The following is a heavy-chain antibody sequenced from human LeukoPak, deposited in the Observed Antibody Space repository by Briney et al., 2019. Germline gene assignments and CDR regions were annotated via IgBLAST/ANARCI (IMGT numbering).Heavy chain of an antibody. CDR1: GFTVSSNY. V-gene: IGHV3-53*05. J-gene: IGHJ4*02. D-gene: IGHD2-8*01. Sequence: GGSLRLSCAASGFTVSSNYMSWVRQAPGKGLEWVSVIYSGGSTYYADSVKGRFTISRDNSKNTLYLQMNSLRAEDTAVYYCAKDLNGGVPAYWGQGTLVTVSS. CDR3: AKDLNGGVPAY. CDR2: IYSGGST.